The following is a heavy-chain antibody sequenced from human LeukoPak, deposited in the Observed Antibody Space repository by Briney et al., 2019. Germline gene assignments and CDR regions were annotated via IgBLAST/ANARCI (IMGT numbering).Heavy chain of an antibody. J-gene: IGHJ4*02. D-gene: IGHD3-9*01. Sequence: GGSLRLSCAASGFTFSSYSMNWVRQAPGKGLKWVSYISSSSSTIYYADSVKGRFTISRDNAKNSLYLQMNSLRAEDTAVYYCAREGYDILTGYNFFDYWGQGTLVTVSS. CDR3: AREGYDILTGYNFFDY. CDR2: ISSSSSTI. V-gene: IGHV3-48*01. CDR1: GFTFSSYS.